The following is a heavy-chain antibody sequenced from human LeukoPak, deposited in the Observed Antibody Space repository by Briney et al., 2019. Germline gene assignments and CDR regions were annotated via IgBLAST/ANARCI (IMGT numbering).Heavy chain of an antibody. J-gene: IGHJ4*02. CDR1: GFAFSAYA. V-gene: IGHV3-64D*09. D-gene: IGHD6-13*01. Sequence: PGGSLRLSCSASGFAFSAYAMDWVRQAPGKGLEYVSGISSNGGSSFYADSVKGGFTISRDNSKNTLYLQMSSLTAEDTAVYYCAKEGGSSWYYFDYWGQGTLVTVSS. CDR3: AKEGGSSWYYFDY. CDR2: ISSNGGSS.